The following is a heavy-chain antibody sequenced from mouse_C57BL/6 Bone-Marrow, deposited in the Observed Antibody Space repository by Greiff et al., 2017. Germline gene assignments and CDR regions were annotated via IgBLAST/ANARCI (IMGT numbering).Heavy chain of an antibody. Sequence: VQLQQSGAELVRPGASVKLSCTASGFNIKDDYMHWVKQRPEQGLEWIGWIDPENGDTEYASKFQGKATITADTSSNTAYLQLSSLTSEDTAVYYCTTVVFYGSSLPFAYWGQGTLVTVAA. V-gene: IGHV14-4*01. D-gene: IGHD1-1*01. CDR3: TTVVFYGSSLPFAY. CDR2: IDPENGDT. CDR1: GFNIKDDY. J-gene: IGHJ3*01.